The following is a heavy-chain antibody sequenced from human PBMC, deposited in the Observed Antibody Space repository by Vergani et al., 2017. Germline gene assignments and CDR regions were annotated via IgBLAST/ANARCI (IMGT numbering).Heavy chain of an antibody. V-gene: IGHV3-23*01. CDR3: AREVAAAGPGWFDP. CDR1: GFTFSSYA. J-gene: IGHJ5*02. D-gene: IGHD6-13*01. Sequence: EVQLLESGGGLVQPGGSLRLSCAASGFTFSSYAMSWVRQAPGKGVEWGSAISGRGGSTYYADSVKGRLTISRDNSKNTLYRQMNSLRAEDTAVDYCAREVAAAGPGWFDPWGQGTLVXVSS. CDR2: ISGRGGST.